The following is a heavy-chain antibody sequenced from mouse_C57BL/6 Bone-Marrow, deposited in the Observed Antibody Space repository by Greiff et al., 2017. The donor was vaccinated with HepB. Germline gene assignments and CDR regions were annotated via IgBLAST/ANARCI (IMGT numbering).Heavy chain of an antibody. D-gene: IGHD2-10*02. Sequence: VLLVESGPELVKPGASVKISCKASGYAFSSSWMNWVKQRPGKGLEWIGRIYPGDGDTNYNGKFKGKATLTADKSSSTAYMQLISLTSDDSSVYFCARKSISLDYCGQGTTLTVSS. J-gene: IGHJ2*01. V-gene: IGHV1-82*01. CDR3: ARKSISLDY. CDR2: IYPGDGDT. CDR1: GYAFSSSW.